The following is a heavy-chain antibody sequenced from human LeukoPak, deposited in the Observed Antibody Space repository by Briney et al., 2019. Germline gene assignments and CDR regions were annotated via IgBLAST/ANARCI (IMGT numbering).Heavy chain of an antibody. V-gene: IGHV1-69*06. CDR3: ARDHPPWFDP. Sequence: SVKVSCKASGGTFSSYAISWVRQAPGQGLEWMGRIIPIFGTANYAQKFQGRVTITADKSTSTAYMGLSSLRSEDTAVYYCARDHPPWFDPWGQGTLVTVSS. J-gene: IGHJ5*02. CDR1: GGTFSSYA. CDR2: IIPIFGTA.